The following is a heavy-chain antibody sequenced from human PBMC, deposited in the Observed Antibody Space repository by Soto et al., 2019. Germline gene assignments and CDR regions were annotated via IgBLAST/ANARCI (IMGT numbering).Heavy chain of an antibody. Sequence: QVQLVQSGAEVKKPGASVKVSCKASGYTFTSYGISWVRQAPGQGLEWMGWISAYNGNTNYAQKLQGRVTMTTDTTPSTAYMGLRSLRSDGTAGYFCGGGRWPPPPLLGYYFDYWGQGTLVTVSS. CDR2: ISAYNGNT. CDR3: GGGRWPPPPLLGYYFDY. J-gene: IGHJ4*02. D-gene: IGHD1-26*01. CDR1: GYTFTSYG. V-gene: IGHV1-18*01.